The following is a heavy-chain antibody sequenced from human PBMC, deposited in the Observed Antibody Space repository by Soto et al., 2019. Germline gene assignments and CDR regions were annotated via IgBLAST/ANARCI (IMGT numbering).Heavy chain of an antibody. CDR1: GDTISTGGYT. CDR2: TYHSGNP. Sequence: PSETLSLTCDVSGDTISTGGYTWAWIRQPPGKALEWIGHTYHSGNPYYNPSLKSRVFISVDKSISTAYLQWSSLKASDTAMYYCARRVHSNSPGGGLDVWGQGTTVTVSS. CDR3: ARRVHSNSPGGGLDV. J-gene: IGHJ6*02. V-gene: IGHV4-30-2*01. D-gene: IGHD2-2*01.